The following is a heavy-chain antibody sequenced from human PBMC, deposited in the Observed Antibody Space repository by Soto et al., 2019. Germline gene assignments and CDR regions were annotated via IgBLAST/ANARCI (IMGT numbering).Heavy chain of an antibody. J-gene: IGHJ4*02. D-gene: IGHD3-3*01. CDR3: ARDGARIALFGVVYYFDY. Sequence: ASVKVSCKASGYTFSSHAIHWVRQAPGQRLEWMGWINAGNGDTNYSQKFQGRVAITTDTSASSAYLELSTLRSEDTAVYYCARDGARIALFGVVYYFDYWGQGTVVTVSS. CDR2: INAGNGDT. V-gene: IGHV1-3*01. CDR1: GYTFSSHA.